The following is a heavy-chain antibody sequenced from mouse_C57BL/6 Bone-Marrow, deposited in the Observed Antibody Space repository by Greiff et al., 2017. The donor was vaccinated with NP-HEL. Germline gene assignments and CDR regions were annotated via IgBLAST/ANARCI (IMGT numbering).Heavy chain of an antibody. D-gene: IGHD2-1*01. Sequence: QVQLKQSGAELARPGASVKLSCKASGYTFTSYGISWVKQRTGQGLEWIGEIYPRSGNTYYNEKFKGKATLTADKSSSTAYMELRSLTSEDSAVYFCAREWGNYVRMDYWGQGTSVTVSS. J-gene: IGHJ4*01. CDR3: AREWGNYVRMDY. V-gene: IGHV1-81*01. CDR1: GYTFTSYG. CDR2: IYPRSGNT.